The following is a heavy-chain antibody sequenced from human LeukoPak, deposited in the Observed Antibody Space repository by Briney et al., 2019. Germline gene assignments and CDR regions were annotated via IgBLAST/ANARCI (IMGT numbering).Heavy chain of an antibody. CDR1: GFTFSSYR. D-gene: IGHD3-10*01. V-gene: IGHV3-74*01. CDR3: ARFGYGSGSYYTDY. CDR2: INSDGSST. Sequence: GGSLRLSCAASGFTFSSYRMHWVRQAPGKGLVWVSRINSDGSSTSYADSVKGRFTISRDNAKNTLYLQMNSLRAEDTAVYYCARFGYGSGSYYTDYWGQGTLVTVSS. J-gene: IGHJ4*02.